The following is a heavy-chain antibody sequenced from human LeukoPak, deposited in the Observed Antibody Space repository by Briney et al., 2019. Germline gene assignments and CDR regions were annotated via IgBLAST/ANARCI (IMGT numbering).Heavy chain of an antibody. CDR2: TYYGGST. Sequence: PSETLSLTCTVSGDFINSALYFWTWIRQHPGEGLEWIGYTYYGGSTHYNPSLKSRVIISVDTSKNQFSLRLGSVTAADTAVYYCARAYCTSTRCPFDSWGQGTLVTVSS. J-gene: IGHJ4*02. CDR3: ARAYCTSTRCPFDS. CDR1: GDFINSALYF. D-gene: IGHD2-2*01. V-gene: IGHV4-31*03.